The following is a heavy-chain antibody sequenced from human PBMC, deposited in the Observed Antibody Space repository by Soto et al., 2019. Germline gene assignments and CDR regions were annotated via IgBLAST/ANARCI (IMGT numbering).Heavy chain of an antibody. D-gene: IGHD1-1*01. CDR3: ARRGLEPYFDY. CDR1: GGTISSYA. CDR2: IIPIFGTA. V-gene: IGHV1-69*12. Sequence: QVQLVQSGAEVKKPGSSVKVSCKASGGTISSYAISWVRQAPGQGLEWMGGIIPIFGTANYAQKFQGRVTITADESTSPAYMELGSLRSEDKAVYYCARRGLEPYFDYWGQGTLVTVSS. J-gene: IGHJ4*02.